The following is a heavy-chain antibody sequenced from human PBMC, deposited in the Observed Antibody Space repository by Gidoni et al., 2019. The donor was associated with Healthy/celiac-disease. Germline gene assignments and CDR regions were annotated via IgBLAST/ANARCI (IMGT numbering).Heavy chain of an antibody. CDR3: ARDLRHPDAFDI. CDR2: ISSSGSTI. J-gene: IGHJ3*02. V-gene: IGHV3-11*01. CDR1: GFTFSDYY. D-gene: IGHD4-17*01. Sequence: QVQLVESGGGLVKPGGSLRLSCAASGFTFSDYYMNWIRQAQGKGLEWFSYISSSGSTIYYADSVKGRFTISRDNAKNSLYLQMNSLRAEDRAVYYCARDLRHPDAFDIWGQGTMVTVSS.